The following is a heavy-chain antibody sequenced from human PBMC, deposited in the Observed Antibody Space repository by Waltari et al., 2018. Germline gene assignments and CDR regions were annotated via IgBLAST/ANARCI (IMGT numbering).Heavy chain of an antibody. J-gene: IGHJ4*02. CDR2: INHSGST. CDR1: GGPFSGSY. V-gene: IGHV4-34*01. CDR3: ALGAHYDY. Sequence: QVQLQQWGAGPLKPSETLSLTCAVYGGPFSGSYWSWIRQPPGKGLEWIGEINHSGSTNYNPSLKSRVTISVDTSKNQFSLKLSSVTAADTAVYYCALGAHYDYWGQGTLVTVSS. D-gene: IGHD1-26*01.